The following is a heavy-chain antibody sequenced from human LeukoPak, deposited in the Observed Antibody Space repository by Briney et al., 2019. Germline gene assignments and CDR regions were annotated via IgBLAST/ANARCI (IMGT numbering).Heavy chain of an antibody. J-gene: IGHJ5*02. Sequence: SETLSLTCTVSGGSISSSSYYWGWIRQPPGKGLEWIGSIYYSGGTYYNPSLKSRVTISVDTSKNQFSLNLSSVTAADTAVYYCARQEIGLRSFDPWGQGTLVTVSS. V-gene: IGHV4-39*01. CDR1: GGSISSSSYY. CDR2: IYYSGGT. D-gene: IGHD3/OR15-3a*01. CDR3: ARQEIGLRSFDP.